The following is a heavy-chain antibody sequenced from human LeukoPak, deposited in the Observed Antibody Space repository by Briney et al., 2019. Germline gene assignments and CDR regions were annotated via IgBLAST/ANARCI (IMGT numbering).Heavy chain of an antibody. J-gene: IGHJ4*02. CDR2: ISSTSSLI. D-gene: IGHD3-3*01. V-gene: IGHV3-21*01. CDR3: ARDCDFWSGFSSNYFDY. CDR1: GFTISSYT. Sequence: GGSLRLSCAASGFTISSYTIHWVRQAPGKGLEWVSSISSTSSLIFYADSMRGRFIISRDNAKNSLYLQMNSLRAEDTAVYYCARDCDFWSGFSSNYFDYWGQGTLVTVSS.